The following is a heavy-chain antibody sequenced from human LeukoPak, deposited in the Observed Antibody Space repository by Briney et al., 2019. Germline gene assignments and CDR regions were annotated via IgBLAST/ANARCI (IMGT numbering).Heavy chain of an antibody. V-gene: IGHV3-23*01. CDR3: AKDDAWGRYKD. CDR1: GFTLSSYA. Sequence: GGSLRLSCAASGFTLSSYAMSWVRQAPGKGLKWVSAISGSGEITYYTDSVKGRFTISRDNSKNTVSLQMNTLRGEDTAVYYCAKDDAWGRYKDWGQGILVTVSS. CDR2: ISGSGEIT. J-gene: IGHJ1*01. D-gene: IGHD7-27*01.